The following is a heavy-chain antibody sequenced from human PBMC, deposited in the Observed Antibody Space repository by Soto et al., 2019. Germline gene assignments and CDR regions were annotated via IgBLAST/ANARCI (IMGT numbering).Heavy chain of an antibody. D-gene: IGHD6-19*01. Sequence: PGGSLRLSCSASGFTFSSYAMHWVRQAPGKGLEYVSAISSNGGSTYYADSVKGRFTISRDNSKNTLYLQMNSLRAEDTAVYYCARDPTGYSSGSYRPRDYYGMDVWGQGTTVTVSS. CDR2: ISSNGGST. CDR1: GFTFSSYA. V-gene: IGHV3-64*04. J-gene: IGHJ6*02. CDR3: ARDPTGYSSGSYRPRDYYGMDV.